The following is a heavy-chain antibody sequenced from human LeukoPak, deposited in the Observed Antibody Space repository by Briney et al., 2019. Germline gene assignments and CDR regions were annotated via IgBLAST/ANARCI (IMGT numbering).Heavy chain of an antibody. CDR1: GFTFSSYG. V-gene: IGHV3-30*18. D-gene: IGHD2-8*01. Sequence: PGGSLRLSCAASGFTFSSYGMHWVRQAPGKGLEWVAVISYDGSNKYYADSVKGRFTISRDNSKNTLYLQMNSLRAEDTAVYYCAKVGSMLAYAFDIWGQGTMVTVSS. CDR3: AKVGSMLAYAFDI. CDR2: ISYDGSNK. J-gene: IGHJ3*02.